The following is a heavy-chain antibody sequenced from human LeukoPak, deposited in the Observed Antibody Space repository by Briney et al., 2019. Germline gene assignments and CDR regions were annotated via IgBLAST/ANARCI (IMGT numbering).Heavy chain of an antibody. V-gene: IGHV4-34*01. CDR1: GGSFSDYQ. J-gene: IGHJ3*02. Sequence: SETLSLTCAVSGGSFSDYQWNWIRQSPGKGLEWLGEISHSGTTTYNPSLKSRVTISVDTSKNQFSLKLRSVTAADTAVYYCARGLVWRFLLDSRRDSFDIWGQGTTITVSS. CDR3: ARGLVWRFLLDSRRDSFDI. D-gene: IGHD3-16*01. CDR2: ISHSGTT.